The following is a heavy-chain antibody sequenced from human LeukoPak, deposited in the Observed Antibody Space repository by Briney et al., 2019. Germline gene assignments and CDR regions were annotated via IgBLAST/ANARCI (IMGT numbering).Heavy chain of an antibody. J-gene: IGHJ4*02. CDR2: IKQDGSEK. D-gene: IGHD5-24*01. CDR1: GFTFSSYW. V-gene: IGHV3-7*01. Sequence: GGSLRLSCAASGFTFSSYWMSWVRQAPGKGLEWVANIKQDGSEKYYVDSVKGRFTISRDNAKNSLYLQMNSLRAEDTAVYYCARDGRDGYNYPLYYFDYWGQGTLVTVSS. CDR3: ARDGRDGYNYPLYYFDY.